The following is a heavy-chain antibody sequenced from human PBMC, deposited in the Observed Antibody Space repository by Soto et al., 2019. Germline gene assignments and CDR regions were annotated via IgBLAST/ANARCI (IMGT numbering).Heavy chain of an antibody. D-gene: IGHD1-1*01. V-gene: IGHV1-69*01. CDR3: AGVSLWTGNDAGVEYHGMDV. CDR2: IIPIFGTA. CDR1: GGTFSHYA. J-gene: IGHJ6*02. Sequence: QVQLVQSGAEVKKPGSSVKVSCKASGGTFSHYAISWVRQAPGQGLEWMGGIIPIFGTANYAQKFQGRVTITADAPTSAAYMHQSSLRSEDTAAYVCAGVSLWTGNDAGVEYHGMDVWGQGTTVTVSS.